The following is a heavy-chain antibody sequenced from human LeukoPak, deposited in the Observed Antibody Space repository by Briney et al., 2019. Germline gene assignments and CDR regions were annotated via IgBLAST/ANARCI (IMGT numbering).Heavy chain of an antibody. V-gene: IGHV4-34*01. Sequence: SETLSLTCADYGGSFSGYYWSWIRQPPGKGLEWIGEINHSGSTNYNPSLKSRVTISVDTSKNQFSLKLSSVTAADTAVYYCARELVDYDFWSGYYPKYYFDYWGQGTLVTVSS. CDR1: GGSFSGYY. D-gene: IGHD3-3*01. J-gene: IGHJ4*02. CDR2: INHSGST. CDR3: ARELVDYDFWSGYYPKYYFDY.